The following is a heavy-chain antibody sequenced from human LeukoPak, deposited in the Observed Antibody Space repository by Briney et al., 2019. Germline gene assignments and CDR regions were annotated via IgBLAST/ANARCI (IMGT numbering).Heavy chain of an antibody. V-gene: IGHV3-23*01. CDR3: AKGQELDDGVFDS. J-gene: IGHJ4*02. CDR2: IRSNGETV. CDR1: GFTFSSIA. Sequence: PGGSLRLSCAASGFTFSSIAMRWVRQAPGKGREWVSAIRSNGETVYNADSVKGRFTISRDNSRQTLFLQMSSLRVEDTATYYCAKGQELDDGVFDSWGQGTLVTVSS. D-gene: IGHD1-1*01.